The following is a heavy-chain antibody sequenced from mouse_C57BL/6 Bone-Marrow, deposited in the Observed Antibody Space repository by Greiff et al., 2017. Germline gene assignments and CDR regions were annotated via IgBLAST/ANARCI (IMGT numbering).Heavy chain of an antibody. CDR3: TRSGELRLPFAY. Sequence: VKLVESGAELVRPGASVTLSCKASGYTFTDYEMHWVKQTPVHGLEWIGAIDPETGGTAYNQKFKGKAILTADKSSSTAYMELRSLTSEDSAVYYWTRSGELRLPFAYWGQGTLVTVSA. CDR1: GYTFTDYE. CDR2: IDPETGGT. V-gene: IGHV1-15*01. J-gene: IGHJ3*01. D-gene: IGHD3-2*02.